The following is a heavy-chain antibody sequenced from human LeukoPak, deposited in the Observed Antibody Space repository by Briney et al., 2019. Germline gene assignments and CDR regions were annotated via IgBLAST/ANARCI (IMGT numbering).Heavy chain of an antibody. Sequence: GGSLRLSCAASGFTFSSYAMSWVRQAPGKGLEWVSAISGSGGSTYHADSVKGRFTISRDNSKNTLYLQMNSLRAEDTAVYYCAKPVTWLVQHYYFDYWGQGTLVTVSS. J-gene: IGHJ4*02. CDR2: ISGSGGST. D-gene: IGHD6-19*01. CDR3: AKPVTWLVQHYYFDY. CDR1: GFTFSSYA. V-gene: IGHV3-23*01.